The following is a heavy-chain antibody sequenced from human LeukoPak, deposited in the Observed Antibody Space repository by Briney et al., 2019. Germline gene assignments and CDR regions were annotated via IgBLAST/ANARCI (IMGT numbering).Heavy chain of an antibody. V-gene: IGHV3-30*02. D-gene: IGHD2-2*01. J-gene: IGHJ4*02. CDR3: AKDSPLGYCSSTSCYASLGLGFDY. Sequence: PGGSLRLSCAASGFTVSSNYMSWVRQAPGKGLEWVAFIRYDGSNKYYADSVKGRFTISRDNSKNTLYLQMNSLRAEDTAVYYCAKDSPLGYCSSTSCYASLGLGFDYWGQGTLVTVSS. CDR1: GFTVSSNY. CDR2: IRYDGSNK.